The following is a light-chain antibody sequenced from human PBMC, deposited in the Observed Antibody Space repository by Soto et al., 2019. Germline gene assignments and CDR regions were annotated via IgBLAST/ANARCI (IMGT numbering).Light chain of an antibody. CDR2: DVS. CDR3: SSCEISSFRCV. J-gene: IGLJ1*01. CDR1: NSDVGGYNY. V-gene: IGLV2-14*01. Sequence: QSVLTQPASVSGSPGQSITISCTGTNSDVGGYNYVSWYQQHPGKAPKLMIYDVSNRPSVVSNRFSGSKSGNTASLTISGLQAEDVFYYYCSSCEISSFRCVFG.